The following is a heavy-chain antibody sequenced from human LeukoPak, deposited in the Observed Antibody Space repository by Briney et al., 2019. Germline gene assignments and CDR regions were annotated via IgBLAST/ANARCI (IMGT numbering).Heavy chain of an antibody. CDR1: GFTFSSYD. D-gene: IGHD5-18*01. Sequence: AGSLRLSCTASGFTFSSYDMHWVRQVPGEGLEWVSGIGKAGDTHYPGSVKGRFTISRDNSKNTLYLQMDSLSAEDTAVYFCAKPHTAMSSYYFDYWGQGTLVTVSS. CDR3: AKPHTAMSSYYFDY. V-gene: IGHV3-13*01. CDR2: IGKAGDT. J-gene: IGHJ4*02.